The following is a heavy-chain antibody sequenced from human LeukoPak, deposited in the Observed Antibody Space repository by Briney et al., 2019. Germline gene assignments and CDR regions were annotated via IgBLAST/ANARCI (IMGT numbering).Heavy chain of an antibody. CDR3: ARGGYYGSGNDFRFDP. D-gene: IGHD3-10*01. CDR1: GGSFSGYY. Sequence: EPSETLSLTCAVYGGSFSGYYWSWIRQPPGKGLECIGYIHYTGSTNYNPSLKSRVTISVETSKNQFSLKLKSVTAADTAVYYCARGGYYGSGNDFRFDPWGQGTLVTVSS. V-gene: IGHV4-59*01. J-gene: IGHJ5*02. CDR2: IHYTGST.